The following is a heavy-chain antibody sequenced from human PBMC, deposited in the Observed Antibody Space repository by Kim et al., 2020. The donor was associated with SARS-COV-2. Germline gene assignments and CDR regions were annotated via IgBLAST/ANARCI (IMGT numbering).Heavy chain of an antibody. D-gene: IGHD5-18*01. CDR1: GGSISSYY. CDR2: IYYSGST. CDR3: ARDRAMVR. J-gene: IGHJ4*02. V-gene: IGHV4-59*13. Sequence: SETLSLTCTVSGGSISSYYWSWIRQPPGKGLEWIGYIYYSGSTTYNPSLKSRVTISVDTSKNQFSLKLSSVTAADTAVYYCARDRAMVRWGQGTLVTVSS.